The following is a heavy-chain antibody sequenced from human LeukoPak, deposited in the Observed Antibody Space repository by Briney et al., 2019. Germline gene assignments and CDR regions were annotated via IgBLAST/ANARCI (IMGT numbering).Heavy chain of an antibody. V-gene: IGHV3-74*01. CDR2: INSDGSST. Sequence: PGGSLRLSCAASGFTFSNYWMHWGRQVPGKGLLWVSLINSDGSSTSYADSVKGRFTISRDNAKSALFLQMNSLRAEDTAVYYCARDRGYVDYWGQGTLVTVSS. J-gene: IGHJ4*02. CDR3: ARDRGYVDY. CDR1: GFTFSNYW.